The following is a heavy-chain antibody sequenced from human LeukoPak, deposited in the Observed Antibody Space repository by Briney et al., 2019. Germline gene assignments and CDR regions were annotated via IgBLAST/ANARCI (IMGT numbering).Heavy chain of an antibody. CDR1: GDSVSSNFVT. Sequence: SQTLSLTCAISGDSVSSNFVTWNWIRQSPSRGLEWLGRTYYKSKWFEDYAMSVKSRILIRPDTSKNQVSLQLNSVTPEDTATYYCARAIGNGKGRLDSWGQGTQVTVSS. V-gene: IGHV6-1*01. CDR3: ARAIGNGKGRLDS. D-gene: IGHD2-8*01. J-gene: IGHJ5*01. CDR2: TYYKSKWFE.